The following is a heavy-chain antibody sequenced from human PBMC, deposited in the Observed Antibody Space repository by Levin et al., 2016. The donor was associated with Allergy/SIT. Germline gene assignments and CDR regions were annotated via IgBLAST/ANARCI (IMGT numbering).Heavy chain of an antibody. CDR2: ISYDGSNK. Sequence: GESLKISCAASGFTFSSYGMHWVRQAPGKGLEWVAVISYDGSNKYYADSVKGRFTISRDNSKNTLYLQMNSLRAEDTAVYYCAKDEYGRELRFSGYFDYWGQGTLVTVSS. D-gene: IGHD1-26*01. V-gene: IGHV3-30*18. J-gene: IGHJ4*02. CDR1: GFTFSSYG. CDR3: AKDEYGRELRFSGYFDY.